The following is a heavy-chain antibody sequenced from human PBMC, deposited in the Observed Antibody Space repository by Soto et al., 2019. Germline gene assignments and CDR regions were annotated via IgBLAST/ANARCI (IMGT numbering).Heavy chain of an antibody. CDR1: GYTFTSYA. J-gene: IGHJ4*02. V-gene: IGHV1-3*05. D-gene: IGHD3-10*01. CDR3: ARDFQGKGQYYFDY. Sequence: QVQLVQSGAEEKKPGASVKVSCKASGYTFTSYAMHWVRQAPGQRLEWMGWINAGNGNTKYSQKFQGRVTITRDTSASTAYMELSSLRSEDTAVYYCARDFQGKGQYYFDYWGQGTLVTVSS. CDR2: INAGNGNT.